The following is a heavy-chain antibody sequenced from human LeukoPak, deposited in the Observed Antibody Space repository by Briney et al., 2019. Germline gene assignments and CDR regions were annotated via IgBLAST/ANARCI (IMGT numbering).Heavy chain of an antibody. V-gene: IGHV3-11*04. CDR2: ISSSGSTI. D-gene: IGHD3-10*01. CDR3: ARDHGAHYYYYYYMDV. J-gene: IGHJ6*03. CDR1: GFTFSDYY. Sequence: GGSLRLSCAASGFTFSDYYMSWIRQAPGKGLEWVSYISSSGSTIYYADTVKGRFTISRDNAKNSLYLQMSSLRAEDTAVYYCARDHGAHYYYYYYMDVWGKGTTVTVSS.